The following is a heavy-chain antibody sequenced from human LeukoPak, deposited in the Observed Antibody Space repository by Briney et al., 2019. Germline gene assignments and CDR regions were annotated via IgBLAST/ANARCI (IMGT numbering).Heavy chain of an antibody. CDR1: GFSFRDYP. J-gene: IGHJ3*02. CDR2: ISAGADVI. D-gene: IGHD4-17*01. Sequence: GGSLRLSCEAAGFSFRDYPMGWVRRASGKRLEWVSGISAGADVIFYADPVKGRFTISRDNSKNTLYLQMNSLRAEDSAEYYCAKSYYGDYPSDAFDIWGQGTMVTVSS. CDR3: AKSYYGDYPSDAFDI. V-gene: IGHV3-23*01.